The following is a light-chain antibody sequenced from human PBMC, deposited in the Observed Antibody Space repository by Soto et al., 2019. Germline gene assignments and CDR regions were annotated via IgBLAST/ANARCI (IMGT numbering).Light chain of an antibody. J-gene: IGKJ2*01. Sequence: DIQMTQSPSTLSASVGDRVTITCRASQSISDWLAWYQQKPGQAPKLLIYKASSLESGVPSRFSGSGSGTDFTLTISSLQPEDFATYYCQQSYRTPYTFGQGTKLETK. CDR3: QQSYRTPYT. CDR2: KAS. CDR1: QSISDW. V-gene: IGKV1-5*03.